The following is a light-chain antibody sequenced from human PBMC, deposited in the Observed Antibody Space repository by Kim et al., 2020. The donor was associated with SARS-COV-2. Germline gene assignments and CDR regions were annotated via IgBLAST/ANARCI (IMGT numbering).Light chain of an antibody. Sequence: RVTISCTRSSSNIGAGYDVPWYQQLPGTAPKLLIYGNSNRPSGVPDRFSGSKSGTSASLAITGLQAEDEADYYCQSYDSSLSVVVFGGGTQLTVL. CDR2: GNS. CDR3: QSYDSSLSVVV. CDR1: SSNIGAGYD. J-gene: IGLJ2*01. V-gene: IGLV1-40*01.